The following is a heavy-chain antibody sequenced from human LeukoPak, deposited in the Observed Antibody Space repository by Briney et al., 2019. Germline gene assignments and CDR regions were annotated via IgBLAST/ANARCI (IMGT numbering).Heavy chain of an antibody. Sequence: PGGSLRLSCAASGFTFSSYWMSWVRQVPGKGLEWVSCIGSRGTHIFYADSMKGRFTISRDNAKNSLYLQMNSLRVEDTAVYYCARVTTSGGGVDYWGQGTLVTVSS. V-gene: IGHV3-21*01. CDR1: GFTFSSYW. J-gene: IGHJ4*02. D-gene: IGHD1-14*01. CDR3: ARVTTSGGGVDY. CDR2: IGSRGTHI.